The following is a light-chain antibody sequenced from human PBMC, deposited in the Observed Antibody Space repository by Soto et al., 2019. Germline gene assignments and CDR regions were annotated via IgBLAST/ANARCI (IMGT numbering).Light chain of an antibody. CDR3: QQYNRYSLT. Sequence: DIPMTQSPSTLSASVGDRVTITCRASQSISSWLAWYQQKPGKAPKLLIYDASSLESGVPSRFSGSGSDTEFTLTINNLQPDDFATYHCQQYNRYSLTFGGGTKVDIK. V-gene: IGKV1-5*01. CDR2: DAS. CDR1: QSISSW. J-gene: IGKJ4*01.